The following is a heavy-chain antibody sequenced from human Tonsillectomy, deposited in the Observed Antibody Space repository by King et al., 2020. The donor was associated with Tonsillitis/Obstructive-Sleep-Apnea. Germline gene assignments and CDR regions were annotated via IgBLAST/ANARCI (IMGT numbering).Heavy chain of an antibody. J-gene: IGHJ6*03. CDR1: GFTFSNYA. Sequence: QVQLVESGGGVVQPGRSLRLSCAASGFTFSNYAMHWVRQAPGKGLEWVAVISYDGSTKYYADSVKGRFTISRDNSKNTLYLQMNSLRAEGTAVYYCARGFDSDWYMDVWGKGTTVTVSS. D-gene: IGHD3/OR15-3a*01. V-gene: IGHV3-30*01. CDR3: ARGFDSDWYMDV. CDR2: ISYDGSTK.